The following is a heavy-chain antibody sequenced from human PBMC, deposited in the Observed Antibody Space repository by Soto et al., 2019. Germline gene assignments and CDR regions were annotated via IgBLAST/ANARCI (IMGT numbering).Heavy chain of an antibody. J-gene: IGHJ6*02. D-gene: IGHD4-17*01. CDR1: GYTVTGYY. V-gene: IGHV1-2*02. CDR3: ARDPMGYGDYVGYYYGMDV. Sequence: ASVKVSGKASGYTVTGYYRHCVRRAPGQGLEWMGWINPNSGGTNYAQKFQGRVTMTRDTSISTAYMELSRLRSDDTAVYYCARDPMGYGDYVGYYYGMDVWGQGTTVTVSS. CDR2: INPNSGGT.